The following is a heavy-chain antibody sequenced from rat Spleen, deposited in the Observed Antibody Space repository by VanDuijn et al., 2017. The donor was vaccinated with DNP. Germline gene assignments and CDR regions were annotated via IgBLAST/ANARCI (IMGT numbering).Heavy chain of an antibody. CDR2: ISHDGGGT. Sequence: EVRLVESGGGLVQPGRSLTLSCAASGFPFSDYFMAWVRQAPNKGLEWVASISHDGGGTFYGDSVKGRFTISRENAKTTLYLQMNSLRSEDTATYYCVSFNWPVPWGQGTSVTVSS. CDR1: GFPFSDYF. J-gene: IGHJ4*01. D-gene: IGHD3-6*01. V-gene: IGHV5-22*01. CDR3: VSFNWPVP.